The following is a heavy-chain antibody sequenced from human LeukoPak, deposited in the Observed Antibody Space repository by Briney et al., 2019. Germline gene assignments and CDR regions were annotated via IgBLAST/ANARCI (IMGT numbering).Heavy chain of an antibody. CDR2: IWYDGSNK. J-gene: IGHJ4*02. D-gene: IGHD1-26*01. Sequence: GGYVRLSCAASGYTFSGYGMHWVRQAPGKGLEWVAVIWYDGSNKYYADSVKGRFTISRENSKNTLYLQMNSLRAEDTAVYYCAKAYSGSYFDYWGQGTLVTVSS. CDR3: AKAYSGSYFDY. V-gene: IGHV3-33*06. CDR1: GYTFSGYG.